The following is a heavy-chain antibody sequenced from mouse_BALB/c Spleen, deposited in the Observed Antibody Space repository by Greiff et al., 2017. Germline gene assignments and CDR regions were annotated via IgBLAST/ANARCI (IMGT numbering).Heavy chain of an antibody. CDR1: GYAFSSYW. V-gene: IGHV1-80*01. D-gene: IGHD1-2*01. CDR3: ASLITTAYYYAMDY. CDR2: IYPGDGDI. J-gene: IGHJ4*01. Sequence: QVQLQQSGAELVRPGSSVKISCKASGYAFSSYWMNWVKQRPGQGLEWIGQIYPGDGDINYNGKFKGKATLTADKSSSTAYMQLSSLTSEDSAVYFCASLITTAYYYAMDYWGQGTSVTVSS.